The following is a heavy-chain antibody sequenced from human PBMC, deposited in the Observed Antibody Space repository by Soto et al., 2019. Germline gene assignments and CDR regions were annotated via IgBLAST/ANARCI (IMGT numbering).Heavy chain of an antibody. CDR3: AKHKGGATSWGLFDY. CDR2: IGASGGST. Sequence: EVQLLESGGDFVQPGGSLRLSCAASAFTFSTYAMSWVRQAPGKGLEWVSGIGASGGSTYYADSVKGRFTISRDNSKNTLYLQMNSLRAQDTALYYCAKHKGGATSWGLFDYCGQGTLVTVSS. CDR1: AFTFSTYA. J-gene: IGHJ4*02. D-gene: IGHD1-26*01. V-gene: IGHV3-23*01.